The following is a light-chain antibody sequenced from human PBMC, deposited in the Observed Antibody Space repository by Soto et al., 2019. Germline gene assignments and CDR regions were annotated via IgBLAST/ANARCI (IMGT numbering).Light chain of an antibody. J-gene: IGKJ2*01. CDR1: QSISSY. V-gene: IGKV1-39*01. CDR2: AAS. CDR3: QQSYSTPPT. Sequence: DIQMTQSPSSLSASVGDRVTITCRASQSISSYLNWYQRKPGKAPKLLIYAASSLQSGFPSRFSGSGSGTDFTLTISSLQPEDFATYYCQQSYSTPPTFGQGTKLEIK.